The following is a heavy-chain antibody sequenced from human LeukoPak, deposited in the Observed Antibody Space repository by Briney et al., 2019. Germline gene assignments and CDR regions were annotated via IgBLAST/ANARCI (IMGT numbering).Heavy chain of an antibody. CDR3: ATVVTRDYFDN. CDR1: GGSLNSYY. D-gene: IGHD2-15*01. V-gene: IGHV4-59*01. J-gene: IGHJ4*03. CDR2: SYYSGST. Sequence: SETLSLTCTDSGGSLNSYYWSWIRQPPGKGLEWIGYSYYSGSTNYNPSLKSRVTISVDTSKNQFSLKLSSVTAADTAVYYCATVVTRDYFDNWGPGALVTVSS.